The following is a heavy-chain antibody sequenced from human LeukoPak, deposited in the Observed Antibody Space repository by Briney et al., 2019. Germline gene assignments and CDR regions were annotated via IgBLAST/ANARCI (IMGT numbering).Heavy chain of an antibody. V-gene: IGHV1-58*02. D-gene: IGHD3-10*01. Sequence: ASVKVSCKASGFTFTSYTIQWVRQARGQRLEWIGWIVVGSGNTNYAQKFQERVIITRDMSTTTVYMELSSLRSEDTAVYYCAGAPWFGELTLDYWGQGTLVTVSS. CDR1: GFTFTSYT. CDR3: AGAPWFGELTLDY. J-gene: IGHJ4*02. CDR2: IVVGSGNT.